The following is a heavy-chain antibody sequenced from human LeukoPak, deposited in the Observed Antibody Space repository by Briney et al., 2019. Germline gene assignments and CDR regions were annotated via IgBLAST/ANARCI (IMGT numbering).Heavy chain of an antibody. V-gene: IGHV4-39*01. CDR3: TRHFGSGRDDY. D-gene: IGHD3-10*01. J-gene: IGHJ4*02. CDR1: GGSISSSNYY. Sequence: PSETLSFTCTVSGGSISSSNYYWGWIRQPPGKGLEWIGSIHYSGSTYYNPSLKSRVTVSVDTSKNQFTVNLSSVTAADTAVYYCTRHFGSGRDDYWGQGTLVTVSS. CDR2: IHYSGST.